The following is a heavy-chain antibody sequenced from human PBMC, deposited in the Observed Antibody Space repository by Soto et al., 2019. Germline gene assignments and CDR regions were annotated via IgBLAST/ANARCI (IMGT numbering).Heavy chain of an antibody. Sequence: GGSLRLSCAASGFTFSSYGMHWVRQAPGKGLEWVAVISYDGSNKYYADSVKGRFTISRDNSKNTLYLQMNSLRAEDTAVYYCAKVYRHSYIWTPIDYWGQGTLVTVSS. V-gene: IGHV3-30*18. CDR3: AKVYRHSYIWTPIDY. CDR2: ISYDGSNK. CDR1: GFTFSSYG. J-gene: IGHJ4*02. D-gene: IGHD3-9*01.